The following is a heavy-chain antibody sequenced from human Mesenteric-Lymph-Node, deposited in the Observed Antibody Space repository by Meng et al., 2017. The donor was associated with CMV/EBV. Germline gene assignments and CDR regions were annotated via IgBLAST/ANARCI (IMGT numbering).Heavy chain of an antibody. Sequence: GESLKISCAASGFSFNNYEMNWVRQAPGKGLEWVSYISSSGSTEYYADSVKGRFTVSRDNIKDSLYLQMNSLRAEDTAVYCCARSRSYFHGSDYWGQGTLVTVSS. D-gene: IGHD3-10*01. CDR1: GFSFNNYE. CDR3: ARSRSYFHGSDY. V-gene: IGHV3-48*03. J-gene: IGHJ4*02. CDR2: ISSSGSTE.